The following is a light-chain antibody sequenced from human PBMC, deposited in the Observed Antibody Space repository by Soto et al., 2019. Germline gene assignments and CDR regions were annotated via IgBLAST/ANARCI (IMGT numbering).Light chain of an antibody. CDR3: QRYNDYQYV. V-gene: IGKV1-5*03. CDR2: KAI. J-gene: IGKJ2*01. CDR1: QSITTW. Sequence: DIQITQSPSTLSASVGDRVTITCRASQSITTWLAWYQQKPWKAPKLLIYKAINLQSGVPSRFSGSGSGTESTLNISSLQPDDFGTYYFQRYNDYQYVFGQGTKLDMK.